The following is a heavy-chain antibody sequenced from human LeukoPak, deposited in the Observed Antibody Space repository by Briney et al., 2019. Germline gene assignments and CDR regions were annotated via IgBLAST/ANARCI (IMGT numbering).Heavy chain of an antibody. V-gene: IGHV4-30-4*08. CDR1: GGSISSGDYY. CDR3: ARVPPLVVAATPFDAFDI. D-gene: IGHD2-15*01. J-gene: IGHJ3*02. Sequence: SETLSLTCTVSGGSISSGDYYWSWIRQPPGKGLEWIGYIYYSGSTYYNPSLKSRVTISVDTSKNQFSLKLSSVTAADTAVYYCARVPPLVVAATPFDAFDIWGQGTMVTVSS. CDR2: IYYSGST.